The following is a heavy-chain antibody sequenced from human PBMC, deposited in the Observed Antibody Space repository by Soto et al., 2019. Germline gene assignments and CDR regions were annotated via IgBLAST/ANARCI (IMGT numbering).Heavy chain of an antibody. V-gene: IGHV3-53*01. D-gene: IGHD3-22*01. CDR3: ARDRVESGYPEYFQH. J-gene: IGHJ1*01. Sequence: EVQLVESGGGLIQPGGSLRLSCAASGFTVSSNYMSWVRQAPGKGLEWVSVIYSGGRTYYADSVKGRFTISRDNSKNTLDLQMNSLRGEDTAVYYCARDRVESGYPEYFQHWGQGTLVTVSS. CDR1: GFTVSSNY. CDR2: IYSGGRT.